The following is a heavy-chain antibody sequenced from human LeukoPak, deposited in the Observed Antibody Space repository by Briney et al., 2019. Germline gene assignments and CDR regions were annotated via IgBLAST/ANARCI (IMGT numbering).Heavy chain of an antibody. J-gene: IGHJ3*02. CDR2: IKQDGSEK. CDR3: ATGRSGYSSFAFDI. V-gene: IGHV3-7*03. CDR1: GFTFSSYW. Sequence: GGSLRLSCAASGFTFSSYWMSWVRQAPGKGLEWVANIKQDGSEKYYVDSVKGRFTISRDNAKNSLYLQMNSLRAEDTALYYCATGRSGYSSFAFDIWGQGTMVTVSS. D-gene: IGHD3-22*01.